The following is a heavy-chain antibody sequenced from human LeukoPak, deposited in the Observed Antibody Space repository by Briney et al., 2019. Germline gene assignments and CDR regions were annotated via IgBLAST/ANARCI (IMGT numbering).Heavy chain of an antibody. V-gene: IGHV4-4*02. D-gene: IGHD1-26*01. CDR2: IYHSGST. CDR3: ARDLRYSGSNDHYHFDY. Sequence: PSETLSLTCAVSGGSISSSNWWSWVRQPPGKGLEWIGEIYHSGSTNYNPSLKSRVTISVDKSKNQFSLKLSSVTAADTAVYYCARDLRYSGSNDHYHFDYWGQGTLVTVSS. J-gene: IGHJ4*02. CDR1: GGSISSSNW.